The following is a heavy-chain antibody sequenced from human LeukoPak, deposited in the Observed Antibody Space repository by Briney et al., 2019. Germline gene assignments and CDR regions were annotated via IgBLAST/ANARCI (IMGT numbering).Heavy chain of an antibody. V-gene: IGHV3-23*01. CDR3: ANSRSGRYYFDY. J-gene: IGHJ4*02. Sequence: GGSLRLSCAASGFTFSSYAMSWVRQAPGKGLEWVSAISGSGGSTYYADSVKGRFTISRDNSKNTLYLQMNSLRAEDTAVYYCANSRSGRYYFDYWGQGTLVTVSS. CDR2: ISGSGGST. D-gene: IGHD6-19*01. CDR1: GFTFSSYA.